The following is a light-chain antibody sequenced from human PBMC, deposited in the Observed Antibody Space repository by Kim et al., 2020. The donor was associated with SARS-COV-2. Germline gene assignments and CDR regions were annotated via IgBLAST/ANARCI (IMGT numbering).Light chain of an antibody. V-gene: IGKV3-20*01. CDR1: QSVSSNY. CDR3: QQYGSPPIT. J-gene: IGKJ5*01. CDR2: DAS. Sequence: SPGERATLSCRASQSVSSNYFAWYQQKPGQAPRLLIYDASSRATGIPDRISGSGSGTDFTLTISRLEPEDFAVYFCQQYGSPPITFGQGTRLEIK.